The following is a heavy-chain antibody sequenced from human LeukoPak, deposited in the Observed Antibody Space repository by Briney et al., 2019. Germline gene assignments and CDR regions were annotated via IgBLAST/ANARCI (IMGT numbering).Heavy chain of an antibody. Sequence: ASVKVSCKASGYTFTGYYMHWVRQAPGQGLEWMEWINPNSGGTNYAQKFQGRVTMTRDTSISTAYMELSSLRSDDTAVYYCASISHVWSGYYTVHHDYWGQGTLVTVSS. CDR1: GYTFTGYY. V-gene: IGHV1-2*02. J-gene: IGHJ4*02. D-gene: IGHD3-3*02. CDR3: ASISHVWSGYYTVHHDY. CDR2: INPNSGGT.